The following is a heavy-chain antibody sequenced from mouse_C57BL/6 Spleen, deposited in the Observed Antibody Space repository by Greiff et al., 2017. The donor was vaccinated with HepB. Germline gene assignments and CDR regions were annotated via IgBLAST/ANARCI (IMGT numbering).Heavy chain of an antibody. J-gene: IGHJ2*01. CDR3: AGYSNWFDY. V-gene: IGHV1-4*01. CDR2: INPSSGYT. Sequence: QVQLKQSGAELARPGASVKMSCKASGYTFTSYTMHWVKQRPGQGLEWIGYINPSSGYTKYNQKFKDKATLTADKSSSTAYMQLSSLTSEDSAVYYCAGYSNWFDYWGQGTTLTVSS. CDR1: GYTFTSYT. D-gene: IGHD2-5*01.